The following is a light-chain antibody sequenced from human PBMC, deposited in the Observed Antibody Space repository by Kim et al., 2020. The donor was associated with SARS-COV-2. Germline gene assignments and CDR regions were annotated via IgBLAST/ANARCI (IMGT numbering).Light chain of an antibody. V-gene: IGKV4-1*01. CDR1: QSVLYRSNNKNC. Sequence: IVMTQSPDSLAVSLGERATINCKSSQSVLYRSNNKNCLAWYQQKPGQPPKLLIYWASTRESGVPDRFSGSGSGTDFTLTISSLQAEDVAIYYCQQYYSHPLTFGQGTKVEIK. J-gene: IGKJ1*01. CDR2: WAS. CDR3: QQYYSHPLT.